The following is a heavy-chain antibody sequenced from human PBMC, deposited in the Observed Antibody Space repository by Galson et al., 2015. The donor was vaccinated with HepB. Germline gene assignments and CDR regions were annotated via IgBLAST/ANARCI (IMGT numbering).Heavy chain of an antibody. V-gene: IGHV3-23*01. J-gene: IGHJ6*02. CDR2: ISGSGGST. CDR1: GFTFSSYA. CDR3: AKDQYGDYPYVAYGMDV. D-gene: IGHD4-17*01. Sequence: SLRLSCAASGFTFSSYAMSWVRQAPGKGLEWVSAISGSGGSTYYADSVKGRFTISRDNSKNTLYLQMNSLRAEDTAVYYCAKDQYGDYPYVAYGMDVWGQGTTVTVSS.